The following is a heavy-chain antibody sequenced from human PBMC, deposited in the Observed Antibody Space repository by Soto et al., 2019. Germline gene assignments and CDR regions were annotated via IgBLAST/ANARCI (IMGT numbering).Heavy chain of an antibody. CDR2: IRSKAYGGTT. Sequence: GGSLRLSCTASGFTFGDYAMSWFRQAPGKGLEWVGFIRSKAYGGTTEYAASVKGRFTISRDDSKSIAYLQMNSLKTEDTAVYYCTRDQGGTPFGYWGQGTLVTVSS. J-gene: IGHJ4*02. CDR1: GFTFGDYA. V-gene: IGHV3-49*03. D-gene: IGHD1-1*01. CDR3: TRDQGGTPFGY.